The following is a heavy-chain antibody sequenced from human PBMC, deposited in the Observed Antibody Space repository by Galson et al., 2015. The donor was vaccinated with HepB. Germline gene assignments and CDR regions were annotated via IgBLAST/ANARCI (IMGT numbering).Heavy chain of an antibody. CDR2: ISFEGSQK. J-gene: IGHJ4*02. Sequence: SLRLSCAASGFTFRNYAMHWVRQAPGKGLEWVTAISFEGSQKYYAASVKGRFTISRDKSRNTLSLQMNSLRAEDTAVFYCARGGEYNYGGRDIYFDYWGQGTLVTVSS. CDR1: GFTFRNYA. CDR3: ARGGEYNYGGRDIYFDY. V-gene: IGHV3-30*04. D-gene: IGHD5-18*01.